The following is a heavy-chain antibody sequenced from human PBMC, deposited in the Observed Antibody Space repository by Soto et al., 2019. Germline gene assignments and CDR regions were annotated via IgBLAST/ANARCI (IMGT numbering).Heavy chain of an antibody. V-gene: IGHV3-23*01. CDR3: VKRGRHWGAFDF. D-gene: IGHD7-27*01. CDR1: GFILNHYA. CDR2: IGGTDGDSDGVP. J-gene: IGHJ3*01. Sequence: VQLLESGGDLVQPGGSLRLSCVASGFILNHYAMSWVRQAPGKGLEWVSTIGGTDGDSDGVPWYEDSVKGRFTISRDSSANTLFLHIDNLRVEDSALYYCVKRGRHWGAFDFWGHGTTVVVSS.